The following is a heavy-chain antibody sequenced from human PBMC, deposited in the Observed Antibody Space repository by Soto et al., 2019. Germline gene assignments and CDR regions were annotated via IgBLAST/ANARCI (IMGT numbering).Heavy chain of an antibody. CDR1: GFTFSSYA. Sequence: QVQLVESGGGVVQPGRSLRLSCAASGFTFSSYAMHWVRQAPGKGLEWVAVISYDGSNKYYADSVKGRFTISRDNSKNTLYLQMNSLRAEDTAVYYCARGSPRPGYSSGWVNYYYGMDVWGQGTTVTVSS. CDR3: ARGSPRPGYSSGWVNYYYGMDV. CDR2: ISYDGSNK. V-gene: IGHV3-30-3*01. D-gene: IGHD6-19*01. J-gene: IGHJ6*02.